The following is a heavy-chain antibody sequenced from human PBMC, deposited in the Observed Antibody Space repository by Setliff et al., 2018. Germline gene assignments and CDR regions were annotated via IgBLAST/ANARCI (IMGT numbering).Heavy chain of an antibody. D-gene: IGHD2-21*01. CDR1: GGSFSGYY. CDR3: ARVRRVVIAYYYMDV. J-gene: IGHJ6*03. V-gene: IGHV4-34*01. CDR2: INHSGST. Sequence: LSLTCAVYGGSFSGYYWSWIRQPPGKGLEWIGEINHSGSTNYNPSLKSRVTISVDTSKNQFSLKLSSVTAADTAVYYCARVRRVVIAYYYMDVWGKGTTVTSP.